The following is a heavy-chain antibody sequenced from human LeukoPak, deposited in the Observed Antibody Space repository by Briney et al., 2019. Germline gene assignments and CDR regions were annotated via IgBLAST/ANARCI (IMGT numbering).Heavy chain of an antibody. J-gene: IGHJ5*02. CDR2: IYHSGST. Sequence: SGTLSLTCAVSGGSISSGGYSWSWIRQPPGKGLEWIGYIYHSGSTYYNPSLKSRVTISVDRSKNQFSLKLSSVTAADTAVYYCATVDYGGSWFDPWGQGTLVTVSS. V-gene: IGHV4-30-2*01. CDR3: ATVDYGGSWFDP. CDR1: GGSISSGGYS. D-gene: IGHD4-23*01.